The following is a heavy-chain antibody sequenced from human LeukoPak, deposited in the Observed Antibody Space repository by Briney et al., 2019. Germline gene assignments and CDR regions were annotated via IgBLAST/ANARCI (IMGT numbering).Heavy chain of an antibody. CDR1: GFTFSSYG. D-gene: IGHD3-22*01. CDR3: ARDGSQTYYYDSSGYLD. Sequence: PGGSLRLSCAASGFTFSSYGMHWVRQAPGKGLEWVAVIWYDGSNKYYADSVKGRFTISRDNSKNTLYLQMNSLRAEDTAVYYCARDGSQTYYYDSSGYLDWGRGTLVTVSS. V-gene: IGHV3-33*01. CDR2: IWYDGSNK. J-gene: IGHJ4*02.